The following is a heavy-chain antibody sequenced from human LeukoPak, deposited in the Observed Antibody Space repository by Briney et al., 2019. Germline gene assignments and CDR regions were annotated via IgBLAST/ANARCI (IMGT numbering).Heavy chain of an antibody. CDR1: GGSLSSYY. CDR3: ARSRPYDSSGYYYSGIGYYFDY. Sequence: SETLSLTCTVSGGSLSSYYCSWIRHPPGKGLEWIGYIYYSGSTNYNPSLKTRVTISVDKSKNQFSLKLSSVTAADTAVYYCARSRPYDSSGYYYSGIGYYFDYWGQGTLVTVSS. J-gene: IGHJ4*02. D-gene: IGHD3-22*01. CDR2: IYYSGST. V-gene: IGHV4-59*12.